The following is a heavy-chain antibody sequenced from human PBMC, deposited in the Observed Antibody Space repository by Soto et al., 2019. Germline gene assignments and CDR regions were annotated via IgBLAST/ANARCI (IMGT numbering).Heavy chain of an antibody. D-gene: IGHD3-22*01. Sequence: SETLSLTCTVSGGSISSYFWSWIRQPPGKGLEWIGYISYSGSTNYNPSLKSRVTISVDTSKNQFSLKLSSVTAADTAVYYCARGRGKVVNLFDDWGKGTLVTVAS. CDR3: ARGRGKVVNLFDD. CDR1: GGSISSYF. J-gene: IGHJ4*02. CDR2: ISYSGST. V-gene: IGHV4-59*01.